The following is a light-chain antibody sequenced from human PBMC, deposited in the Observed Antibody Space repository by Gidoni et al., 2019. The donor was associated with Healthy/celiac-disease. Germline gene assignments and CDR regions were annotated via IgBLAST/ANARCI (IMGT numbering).Light chain of an antibody. CDR3: QQYGSSPPDT. CDR1: QSVSSSY. V-gene: IGKV3-20*01. Sequence: EIWMTQTPVTLSLYPGERATLSCTASQSVSSSYLAWYQQKPGQAPRLLIYVASSRATGIPDRFSGSGSGSAFSLTISRLEPEDVVVYYCQQYGSSPPDTFGQGTKLEIK. J-gene: IGKJ2*01. CDR2: VAS.